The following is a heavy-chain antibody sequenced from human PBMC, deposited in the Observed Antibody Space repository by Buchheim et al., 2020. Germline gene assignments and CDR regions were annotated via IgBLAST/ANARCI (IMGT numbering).Heavy chain of an antibody. CDR2: IIPSFGTA. CDR1: GGTFSSYA. CDR3: ARYKDYYGSGSYYNGEGYYYGMDV. V-gene: IGHV1-69*06. D-gene: IGHD3-10*01. Sequence: QVQLVQSGAEVKKPGSSVKVSCKASGGTFSSYAISWVRQAPGQGLEWMGGIIPSFGTANYAQKVQGRVTITADKSTSTAQMELSSLRSEDTAVYYCARYKDYYGSGSYYNGEGYYYGMDVWGQGTT. J-gene: IGHJ6*02.